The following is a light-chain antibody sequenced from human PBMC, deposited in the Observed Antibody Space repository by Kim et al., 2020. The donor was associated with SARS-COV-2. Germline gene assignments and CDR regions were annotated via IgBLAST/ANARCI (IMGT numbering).Light chain of an antibody. Sequence: PVERATLSCRASQSVRSTYLAWYQQKLGQAPSLLIYGASSRATGVPDRFSGSGSETDFTLTISRVEPEDFAVYYCQQYGSSPLMTFGQGTRLEIK. CDR1: QSVRSTY. CDR3: QQYGSSPLMT. CDR2: GAS. V-gene: IGKV3-20*01. J-gene: IGKJ5*01.